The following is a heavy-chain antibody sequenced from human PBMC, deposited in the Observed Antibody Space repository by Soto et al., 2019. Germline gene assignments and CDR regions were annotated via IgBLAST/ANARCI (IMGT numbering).Heavy chain of an antibody. J-gene: IGHJ6*02. Sequence: GGSLRLSCAASVFTFSSYDMHWVRQSTGKGLEWVSAIGTAGDTYYPGSVKGRFTISRENAKNSLYLQMNSLRAGDTAVYYCARDESRDGYYGMEVWGQGTTVTVSS. D-gene: IGHD2-2*01. CDR3: ARDESRDGYYGMEV. V-gene: IGHV3-13*01. CDR2: IGTAGDT. CDR1: VFTFSSYD.